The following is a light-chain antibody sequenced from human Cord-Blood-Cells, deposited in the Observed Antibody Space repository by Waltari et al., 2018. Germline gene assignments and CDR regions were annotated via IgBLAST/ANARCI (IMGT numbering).Light chain of an antibody. CDR3: QQFNSYPFT. Sequence: AIQLTQSPSSLSASVGDRVTITCRASQGISSALAWYQQKPGKAPKLLIYDASSLESGVPSRFSGSGSGTDCTLTISSLQTEDFATYYCQQFNSYPFTFGPGTKVDIK. CDR2: DAS. J-gene: IGKJ3*01. CDR1: QGISSA. V-gene: IGKV1-13*02.